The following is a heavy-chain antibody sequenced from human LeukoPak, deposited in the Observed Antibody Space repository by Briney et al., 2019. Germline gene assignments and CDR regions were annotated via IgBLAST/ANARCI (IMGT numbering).Heavy chain of an antibody. CDR2: IWTGGTT. CDR3: AREISRFGI. D-gene: IGHD3-16*01. Sequence: PGGSLRPSCAASGFTVSSSNYMIWVRQAPGKGLEWVSGIWTGGTTYYTDSVKGRFTISRDNPSNTLYLQMHSLRAEDTAVYYCAREISRFGIWGQGTLVTVSS. V-gene: IGHV3-66*01. J-gene: IGHJ4*02. CDR1: GFTVSSSNY.